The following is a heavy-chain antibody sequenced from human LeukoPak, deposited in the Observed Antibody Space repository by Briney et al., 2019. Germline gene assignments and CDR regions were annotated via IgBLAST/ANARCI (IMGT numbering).Heavy chain of an antibody. CDR3: ARDRSSSGWYSYYYSMDV. CDR2: INPNSGGT. CDR1: GYTSTGYY. Sequence: GASVKVSCKASGYTSTGYYMHWVRQAPGQGLEWMGWINPNSGGTNYAQKFQGRVTMTGDTAISTAYMELSRLRSDDTAVYYCARDRSSSGWYSYYYSMDVWGKGTTVTVSS. D-gene: IGHD6-19*01. V-gene: IGHV1-2*02. J-gene: IGHJ6*03.